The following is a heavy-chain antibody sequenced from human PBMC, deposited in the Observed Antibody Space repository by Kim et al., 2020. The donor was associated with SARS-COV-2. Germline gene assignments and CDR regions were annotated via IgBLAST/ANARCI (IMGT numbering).Heavy chain of an antibody. J-gene: IGHJ3*02. CDR3: ARTIVPAAIPPAGAFDI. V-gene: IGHV4-31*03. CDR1: GGSISSGGYY. CDR2: IYYSGST. Sequence: SETLSLTCTVSGGSISSGGYYWSWIRQHPGKGLEWIGYIYYSGSTYYNPSLKSRVTISVDTSKNQFSLKLSSVTAADTAVYYCARTIVPAAIPPAGAFDIWGQGTMVTVSS. D-gene: IGHD2-2*01.